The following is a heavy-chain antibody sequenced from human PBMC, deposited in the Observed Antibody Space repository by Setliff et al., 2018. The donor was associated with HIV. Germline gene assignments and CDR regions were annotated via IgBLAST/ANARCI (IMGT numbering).Heavy chain of an antibody. Sequence: PSETLSLTCAVYGGSFGDQFWNWIRQSPGKGLEWIGEIHHGGGTKYNPSLKSRVTISVDTSKNQFSLRLTSVTAADTAVYYCARAPPGIQNDAFDVWGQGTMVTVSS. CDR3: ARAPPGIQNDAFDV. CDR2: IHHGGGT. CDR1: GGSFGDQF. J-gene: IGHJ3*01. V-gene: IGHV4-34*01.